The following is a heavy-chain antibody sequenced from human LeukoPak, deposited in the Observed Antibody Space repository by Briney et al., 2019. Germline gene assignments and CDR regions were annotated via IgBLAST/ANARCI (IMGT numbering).Heavy chain of an antibody. Sequence: GESLKISCKGSGYSFTSYWIGWVRQMLGKGLEWMGIIYPSDSDTRKSPSFQGQVTISADKSISTAYLQWSSLKASDTAMYYCARHLGESYDDWYYGMDVWGQGTTVTVSS. J-gene: IGHJ6*02. CDR1: GYSFTSYW. CDR2: IYPSDSDT. V-gene: IGHV5-51*01. D-gene: IGHD1-26*01. CDR3: ARHLGESYDDWYYGMDV.